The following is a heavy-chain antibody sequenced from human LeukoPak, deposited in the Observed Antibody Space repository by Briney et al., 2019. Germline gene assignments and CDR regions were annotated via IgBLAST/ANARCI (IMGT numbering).Heavy chain of an antibody. J-gene: IGHJ6*02. V-gene: IGHV3-23*01. Sequence: GGSLRLSCAASGFTFSSYAMSWVRQAPGKGLEWVSAISGSGGRTYYADSVKGRFTISRDNSKNTLYLQMNSLRAEDTAVYYCAKMGIALYYYAMVVWGQGTTVTVSS. CDR3: AKMGIALYYYAMVV. D-gene: IGHD6-13*01. CDR2: ISGSGGRT. CDR1: GFTFSSYA.